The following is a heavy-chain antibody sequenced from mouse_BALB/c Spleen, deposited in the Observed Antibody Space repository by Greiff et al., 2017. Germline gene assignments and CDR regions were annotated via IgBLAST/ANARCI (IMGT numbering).Heavy chain of an antibody. CDR1: GYTFTSYY. Sequence: QVQLQQSGPELVKPGASVRISCKASGYTFTSYYIHWVKQRPGQGLEWIGWIYPGNVNTKYNEKFKGKATLTADKSSSTAYMQLSSLTSEDSAVYFCARLNCAMDYWGQGTSVTVSS. V-gene: IGHV1S56*01. CDR2: IYPGNVNT. CDR3: ARLNCAMDY. J-gene: IGHJ4*01.